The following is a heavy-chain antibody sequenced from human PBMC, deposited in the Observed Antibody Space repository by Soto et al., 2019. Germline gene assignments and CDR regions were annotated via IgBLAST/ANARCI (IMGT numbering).Heavy chain of an antibody. CDR1: GXSVSSNSAA. D-gene: IGHD1-26*01. V-gene: IGHV6-1*01. Sequence: LSLTCGISGXSVSSNSAAWNWLRQSPSRGLEWLGRTYYRSKWYNDYAVSVESRITINPDTSKNHFSLQLNFVTPEDTAVYFCARGEQYSGRIFDYWGQGTLVTVSS. J-gene: IGHJ4*02. CDR3: ARGEQYSGRIFDY. CDR2: TYYRSKWYN.